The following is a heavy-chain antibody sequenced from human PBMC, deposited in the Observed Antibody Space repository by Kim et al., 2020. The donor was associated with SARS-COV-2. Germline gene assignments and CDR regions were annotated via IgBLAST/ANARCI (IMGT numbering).Heavy chain of an antibody. CDR1: GFTFSSYA. CDR2: ISASGGST. V-gene: IGHV3-23*01. J-gene: IGHJ3*02. Sequence: GGSLRLSCAASGFTFSSYAMSWVRQAPGKGLEWVSGISASGGSTYYAGSVKGRFAISRDNSKNTLYLQMNSLRAEDTAVYYCAQGPYCTGNTCYTVGAFDIWGHGTMVTVSS. CDR3: AQGPYCTGNTCYTVGAFDI. D-gene: IGHD2-8*02.